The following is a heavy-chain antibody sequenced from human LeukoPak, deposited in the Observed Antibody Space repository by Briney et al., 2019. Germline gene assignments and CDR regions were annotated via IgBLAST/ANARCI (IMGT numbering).Heavy chain of an antibody. CDR1: GVTFSSYA. CDR3: AKFGPQNYTAMATDAFGI. V-gene: IGHV3-23*01. Sequence: GGALRLSCAASGVTFSSYAMRWGRQAPGKRLEWGSAISGSGGSTYYAESVKGRFNSSRDNSKNTLYLQMNSLRAEDTAVYYCAKFGPQNYTAMATDAFGIWGQGTMVTGSS. CDR2: ISGSGGST. J-gene: IGHJ3*02. D-gene: IGHD5-18*01.